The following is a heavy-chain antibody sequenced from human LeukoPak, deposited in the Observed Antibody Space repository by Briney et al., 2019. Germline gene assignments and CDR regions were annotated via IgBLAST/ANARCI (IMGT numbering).Heavy chain of an antibody. V-gene: IGHV4-39*07. CDR2: IYYSGST. Sequence: SETLSLTCTVSGGSISSYYWGWIRQPPGKGLEWIGSIYYSGSTYYNPSLKSRVTISVDTSKNQFSLKLSSVTAADTAVYYCARDVSEYYGSGSYYGDWGQGSLVTVSS. CDR1: GGSISSYY. CDR3: ARDVSEYYGSGSYYGD. D-gene: IGHD3-10*01. J-gene: IGHJ4*02.